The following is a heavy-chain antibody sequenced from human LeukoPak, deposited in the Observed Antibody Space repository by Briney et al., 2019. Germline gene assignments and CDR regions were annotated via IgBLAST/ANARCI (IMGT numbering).Heavy chain of an antibody. V-gene: IGHV3-21*01. Sequence: GSLRLSCAASGFTFTSYSMNWVRQAPGKGLEWVSSISSGSSYIYYADSVKGRFTISRDNAKNSLYLQMNSLRDEDTAVYYCTRGRPYYFDYWGQGTLVTVSS. CDR1: GFTFTSYS. CDR3: TRGRPYYFDY. J-gene: IGHJ4*02. CDR2: ISSGSSYI.